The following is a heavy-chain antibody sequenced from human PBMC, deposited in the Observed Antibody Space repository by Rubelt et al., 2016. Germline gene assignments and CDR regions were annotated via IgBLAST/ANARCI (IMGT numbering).Heavy chain of an antibody. CDR2: INHSGST. CDR1: GGSFSGYY. V-gene: IGHV4-34*01. Sequence: QVQLQQWGAGLLKPSETLSLTCAVYGGSFSGYYWSWIRQPPGKGLEWIGEINHSGSTNYNPSLKSRVTISVDAARTPCSLRAGSGTAADTAVYYLARGRRGSRSWLGRDYYGMDVWGQGTTVTVSS. J-gene: IGHJ6*02. D-gene: IGHD6-13*01. CDR3: ARGRRGSRSWLGRDYYGMDV.